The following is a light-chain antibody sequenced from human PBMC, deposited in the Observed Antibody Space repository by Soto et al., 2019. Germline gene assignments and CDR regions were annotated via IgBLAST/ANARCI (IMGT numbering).Light chain of an antibody. V-gene: IGLV2-14*01. Sequence: QSALTQPASVSGAPGQSITISCTGTSSDVGGHNYVSWYQQHLGKAPKLMIYEVSNRPSGISNRFSGSKSGNTAALTISWLQAEDEADDYCSSYTSSSTLVFGGGTKLTVL. CDR2: EVS. CDR1: SSDVGGHNY. J-gene: IGLJ2*01. CDR3: SSYTSSSTLV.